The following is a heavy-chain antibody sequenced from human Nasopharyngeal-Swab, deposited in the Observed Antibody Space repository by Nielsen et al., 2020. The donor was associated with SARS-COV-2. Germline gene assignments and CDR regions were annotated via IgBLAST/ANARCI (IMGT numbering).Heavy chain of an antibody. CDR2: ISTGGDNM. D-gene: IGHD2-15*01. J-gene: IGHJ4*02. V-gene: IGHV3-21*01. CDR3: ARDDYFCTGGNCYSVPFDC. CDR1: GFSLNNYD. Sequence: GESLKISCAASGFSLNNYDLHWVRQAPGKGLEWVSSISTGGDNMDYADSVKGRFTVSRDNATAAVYLHLNSPRAEDTAIYYCARDDYFCTGGNCYSVPFDCWGQGTLVTVSS.